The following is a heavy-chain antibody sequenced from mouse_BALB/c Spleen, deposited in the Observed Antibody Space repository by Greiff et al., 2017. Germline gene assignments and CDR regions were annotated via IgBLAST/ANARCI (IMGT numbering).Heavy chain of an antibody. CDR1: GFTFSSFG. CDR3: AREEGYYVAY. J-gene: IGHJ3*01. V-gene: IGHV5-17*02. Sequence: EVQRVESGGGLVQPGGSRKLSCAASGFTFSSFGMHWVRQAPEKGLEWVAYISSGSSTIYYADTVKGRFTISRDNPKNTLFLQMTSLRSEDTAMYYCAREEGYYVAYWGQGTLVTVSA. D-gene: IGHD2-3*01. CDR2: ISSGSSTI.